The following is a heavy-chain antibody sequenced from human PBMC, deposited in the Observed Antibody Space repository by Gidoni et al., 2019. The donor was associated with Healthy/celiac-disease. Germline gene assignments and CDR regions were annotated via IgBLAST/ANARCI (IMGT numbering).Heavy chain of an antibody. D-gene: IGHD6-13*01. J-gene: IGHJ3*02. V-gene: IGHV4-34*01. CDR2: INHSGST. CDR1: GGSFSGYY. CDR3: ARDGYSSSSNDAFDI. Sequence: QVQLQPWGAGLLKPSETLSLTCAVYGGSFSGYYWSWIRQPPGKGLEWIGEINHSGSTNYNPSLKSRVTISVDTSKNQFSLKLSSVTAADTAVYYCARDGYSSSSNDAFDIWGQGTMVTVSS.